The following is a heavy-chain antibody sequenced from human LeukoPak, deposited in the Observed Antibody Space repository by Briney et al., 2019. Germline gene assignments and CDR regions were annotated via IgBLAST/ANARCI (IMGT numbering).Heavy chain of an antibody. CDR3: VTTVEGGIPNFDC. V-gene: IGHV4-39*07. CDR2: INYSGRN. Sequence: SETLSLTCTVSGVSVSGGSYYWGWIRQPPGTGLEWIGNINYSGRNYYNSALKSRVTISVDTSKNQFSLNLNSVTAADTAVYYCVTTVEGGIPNFDCWGQGTLVTVSS. D-gene: IGHD2-15*01. J-gene: IGHJ4*02. CDR1: GVSVSGGSYY.